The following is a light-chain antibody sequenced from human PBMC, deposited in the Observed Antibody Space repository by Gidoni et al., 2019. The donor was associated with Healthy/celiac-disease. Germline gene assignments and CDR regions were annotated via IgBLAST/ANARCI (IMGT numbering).Light chain of an antibody. V-gene: IGKV1D-12*01. CDR3: QQANSFPLT. Sequence: DIQMPQSPSSVSASVGDRVNITCRASQGISSWLALYQQKPGKAPKLLIYAASSLQSGVPSRFSGSGSGTDFTLTISSLQPEDFATYYCQQANSFPLTFXGXTKVEIK. J-gene: IGKJ4*01. CDR2: AAS. CDR1: QGISSW.